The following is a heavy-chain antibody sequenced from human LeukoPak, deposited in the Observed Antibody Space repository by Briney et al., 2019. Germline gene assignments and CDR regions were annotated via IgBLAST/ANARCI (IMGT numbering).Heavy chain of an antibody. CDR3: AKDQGVAVAGTWADY. J-gene: IGHJ4*02. CDR1: GFTFSSYG. V-gene: IGHV3-30*02. D-gene: IGHD6-19*01. CDR2: IRYDGSNK. Sequence: GGSLRLSCAASGFTFSSYGMHWVRQAPGKGLEWVAFIRYDGSNKYYADSVKGRFTISRDNSKNTLYLQMNSLRAEDTAVYYCAKDQGVAVAGTWADYWGQGTLVIVSS.